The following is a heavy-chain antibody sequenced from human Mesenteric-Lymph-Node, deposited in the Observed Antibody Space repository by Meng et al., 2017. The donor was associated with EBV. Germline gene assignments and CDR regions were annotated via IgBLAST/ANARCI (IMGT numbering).Heavy chain of an antibody. Sequence: QVRLVDAGAEVKKPGFSVKVSCKSSGGTFSNSAFSWVRQAPGQGLELVGAIVPNVGTGRYSQKFQGRVTITADRSTNTVYIEVSSLTSEDTAVYYCAMSRAGHWNLLDNWGQGTLVTVSS. D-gene: IGHD1-1*01. CDR2: IVPNVGTG. CDR3: AMSRAGHWNLLDN. J-gene: IGHJ4*02. V-gene: IGHV1-69*06. CDR1: GGTFSNSA.